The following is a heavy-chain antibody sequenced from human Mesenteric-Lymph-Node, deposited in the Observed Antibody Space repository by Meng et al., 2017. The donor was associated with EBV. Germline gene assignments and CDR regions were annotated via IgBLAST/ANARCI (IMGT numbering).Heavy chain of an antibody. D-gene: IGHD3-10*01. CDR1: GYTFSNYG. CDR3: VRDDYYYGSGTYYTFFEY. V-gene: IGHV1-18*01. Sequence: QVQRGQSAAEVKKPGASVKVSCKASGYTFSNYGFSWVRQAPGQGLEWMGWISAYSGDKKSTQKFQGKLTMTTDTSTSTAYMELKSLTSDDTAVYYCVRDDYYYGSGTYYTFFEYWGQGTLVTVSS. CDR2: ISAYSGDK. J-gene: IGHJ4*02.